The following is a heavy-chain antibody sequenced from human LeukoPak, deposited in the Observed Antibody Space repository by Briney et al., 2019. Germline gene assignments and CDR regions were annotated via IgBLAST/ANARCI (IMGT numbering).Heavy chain of an antibody. CDR1: GFTFSSYA. Sequence: GRSLRLSCAASGFTFSSYAMHWVRQAPGKGLEWVAVISYDGSNKYYADSVKGRFTISRDNSKNTLYLQMNSLRAEDTAVYYCARAYYYDSSGYYYHMYYFDYGGQGTLVTVSS. J-gene: IGHJ4*02. D-gene: IGHD3-22*01. CDR3: ARAYYYDSSGYYYHMYYFDY. V-gene: IGHV3-30-3*01. CDR2: ISYDGSNK.